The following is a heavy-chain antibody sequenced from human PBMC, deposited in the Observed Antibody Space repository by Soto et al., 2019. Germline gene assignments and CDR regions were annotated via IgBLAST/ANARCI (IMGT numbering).Heavy chain of an antibody. Sequence: SLLNRARTGSVWAFSRYAISWVRLTTKQGLEWMGGIIPIFGTANYAQKFQGRVTITADESTSTAYMELSSLRSEDTAVYYCAVAMVRGVNYYYYGMDVWGQGTTVTVAS. CDR2: IIPIFGTA. J-gene: IGHJ6*02. CDR1: VWAFSRYA. D-gene: IGHD3-10*01. CDR3: AVAMVRGVNYYYYGMDV. V-gene: IGHV1-69*01.